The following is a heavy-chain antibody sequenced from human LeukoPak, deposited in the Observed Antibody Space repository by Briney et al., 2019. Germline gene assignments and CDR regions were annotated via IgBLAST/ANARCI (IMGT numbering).Heavy chain of an antibody. D-gene: IGHD2-15*01. Sequence: SETLSLTCAVSGYSISSGYYWGWIRQPPGKGLEWIGSIYHSGSTYYNPSLKSRVTISVDTSKNQFSLKLSSVTAADTAVYYCARAFGYCSGGSCYGFDYWGQGTLVTVSS. V-gene: IGHV4-38-2*01. CDR3: ARAFGYCSGGSCYGFDY. J-gene: IGHJ4*02. CDR1: GYSISSGYY. CDR2: IYHSGST.